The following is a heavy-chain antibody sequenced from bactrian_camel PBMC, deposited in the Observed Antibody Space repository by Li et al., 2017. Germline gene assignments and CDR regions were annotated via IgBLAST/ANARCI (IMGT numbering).Heavy chain of an antibody. J-gene: IGHJ4*01. CDR2: IDSYGTT. V-gene: IGHV3S53*01. D-gene: IGHD4*01. Sequence: HVQLVESGGGSVQAGGSLTLSCVISGYTASTYCMSWFRQAPGKEREGVASIDSYGTTGYTDSVKGRFTISQGSSMNTVYLQMNSLKPEDTAIYYCAATKFPFSDYGQCPLGIGPFGYWGQGTQVTV. CDR1: GYTASTYC. CDR3: AATKFPFSDYGQCPLGIGPFGY.